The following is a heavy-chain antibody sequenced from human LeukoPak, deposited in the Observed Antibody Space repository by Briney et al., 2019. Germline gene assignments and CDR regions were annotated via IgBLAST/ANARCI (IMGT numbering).Heavy chain of an antibody. CDR1: GFTFSSYI. CDR3: ARDYGEPYFDY. V-gene: IGHV3-21*01. CDR2: ISSSSYI. D-gene: IGHD4-17*01. J-gene: IGHJ4*02. Sequence: GGSLRLSCAASGFTFSSYIMNWVRQAPGKGLEWVSSISSSSYIYYADSVKGRFTISRDNAKNSLYLQMNSLRAEDTAVYYCARDYGEPYFDYWGQGTLVTVSS.